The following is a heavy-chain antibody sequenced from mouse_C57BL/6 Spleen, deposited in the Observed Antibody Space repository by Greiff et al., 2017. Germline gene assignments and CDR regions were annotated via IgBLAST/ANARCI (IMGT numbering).Heavy chain of an antibody. V-gene: IGHV7-3*01. CDR1: GFTFTDYY. J-gene: IGHJ2*01. CDR2: IRNKANGYTT. D-gene: IGHD1-1*01. CDR3: ARLLLRPYYFDY. Sequence: EVQVVESGGGLVQPGGSLSLSCAASGFTFTDYYMSWVRQPPGQALEWLGFIRNKANGYTTEYSASVKGRFTISRDNSQSILYLQMNALRAEDSATYYWARLLLRPYYFDYWSEGTTHTVSS.